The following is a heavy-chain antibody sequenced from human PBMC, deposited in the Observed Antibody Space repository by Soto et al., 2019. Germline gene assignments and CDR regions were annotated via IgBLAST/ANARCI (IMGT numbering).Heavy chain of an antibody. CDR1: RLTVSSYA. V-gene: IGHV3-23*01. J-gene: IGHJ6*02. CDR2: ISSSGAST. Sequence: PVGSLRLSCAASRLTVSSYAMSWVRQAPGKGLEWVSAISSSGASTYSADSVKGRFTISRDNSKNTLYLQMNSLRAEDTAVYYCASGRLVSRYYGLDVWGQGTTVTVSS. D-gene: IGHD6-6*01. CDR3: ASGRLVSRYYGLDV.